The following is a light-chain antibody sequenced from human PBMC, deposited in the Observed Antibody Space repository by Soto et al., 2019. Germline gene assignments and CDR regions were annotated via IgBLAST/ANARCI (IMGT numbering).Light chain of an antibody. J-gene: IGLJ3*02. CDR2: DVS. CDR1: SSDDGAYNY. Sequence: QSARTQPRSVSGSPGQSVTISCTGTSSDDGAYNYVSWYQHHPGKAPKVMIYDVSERPSGVPDRFSGSKSDNKASLTISGLQAEDEADYYCCSYAGSYSWVFGGGTKLTVL. V-gene: IGLV2-11*01. CDR3: CSYAGSYSWV.